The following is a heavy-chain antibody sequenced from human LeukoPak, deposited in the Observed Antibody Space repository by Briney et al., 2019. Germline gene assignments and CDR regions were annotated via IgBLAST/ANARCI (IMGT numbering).Heavy chain of an antibody. J-gene: IGHJ4*02. V-gene: IGHV3-23*01. CDR1: GFIFSNYA. D-gene: IGHD2/OR15-2a*01. CDR2: FSGSGGST. Sequence: GGSLGLSCAASGFIFSNYAMSWVRQAPGKGLQWVSAFSGSGGSTYYADSVKGRFTISRDNSRNTLYLQMNSLRAEDTAVYYCARSGLSRFGFWGQGTLVTVSS. CDR3: ARSGLSRFGF.